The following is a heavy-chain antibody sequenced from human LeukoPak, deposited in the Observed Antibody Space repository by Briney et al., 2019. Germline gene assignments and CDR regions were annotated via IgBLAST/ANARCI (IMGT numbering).Heavy chain of an antibody. J-gene: IGHJ4*02. V-gene: IGHV1-2*02. CDR1: GYTFTGYY. CDR2: INPNNGGT. Sequence: ASVKVSCKASGYTFTGYYMHWVRQAPGQGLEWMGWINPNNGGTSYAQKFQGRVTMTRDESTSTAYMELSSLRSEDTAVYYCARGSAGANPFDYWGQGTLVTVSS. D-gene: IGHD1-26*01. CDR3: ARGSAGANPFDY.